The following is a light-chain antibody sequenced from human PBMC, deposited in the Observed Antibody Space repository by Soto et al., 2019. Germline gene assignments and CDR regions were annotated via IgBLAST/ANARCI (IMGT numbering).Light chain of an antibody. CDR1: SSDVGAYNY. J-gene: IGLJ2*01. CDR2: EVT. V-gene: IGLV2-8*01. Sequence: QSVLTQPPSASGSPGQSVTISCTGTSSDVGAYNYVSWYQQHPGKAPKLMIYEVTKRPSGVTDRFSGSKSGNTASLTVSGLQAEDEADYYCSSYAGSNIYVVFGGGTKLTVL. CDR3: SSYAGSNIYVV.